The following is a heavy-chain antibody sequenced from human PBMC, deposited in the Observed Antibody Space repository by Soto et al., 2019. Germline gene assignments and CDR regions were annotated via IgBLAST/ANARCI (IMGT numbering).Heavy chain of an antibody. CDR3: ARDTERPDIVVVPAAIEQSVSQPGVFDP. CDR2: IYTSGST. D-gene: IGHD2-2*02. CDR1: GGSISSYY. V-gene: IGHV4-4*07. J-gene: IGHJ5*02. Sequence: SETLSLTCTVSGGSISSYYWSWIRQPAGKGLEWIGRIYTSGSTNYNPSLKSRVTMSVDTSKNQFSLRLSSVTAADTAVYYCARDTERPDIVVVPAAIEQSVSQPGVFDPWGQGTLVTVS.